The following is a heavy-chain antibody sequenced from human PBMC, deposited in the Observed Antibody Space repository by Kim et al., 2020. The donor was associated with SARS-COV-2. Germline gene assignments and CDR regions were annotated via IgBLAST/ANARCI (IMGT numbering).Heavy chain of an antibody. V-gene: IGHV1-2*02. J-gene: IGHJ6*02. CDR1: GYSFTAYY. Sequence: ASVKVSCKASGYSFTAYYIHWVRQAPGQGLEWMGWINSNTGATDLAQNFQDRVTMTRDTSITTVYMELTRLRSDDTAVYYCARAERIYGGYVRNGLDVWGQGTTVTVSS. CDR2: INSNTGAT. D-gene: IGHD5-12*01. CDR3: ARAERIYGGYVRNGLDV.